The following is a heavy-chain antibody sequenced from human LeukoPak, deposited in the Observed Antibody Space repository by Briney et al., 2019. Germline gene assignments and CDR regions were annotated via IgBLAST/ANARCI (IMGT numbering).Heavy chain of an antibody. CDR3: ARSGSHDY. Sequence: GGSLRLSCAASGFTFRNYGLHWVRQAPGKGLEWVSYISSSSSYTNYADSVKGRLTISRDNAKNSLYLQMNSLRADDTAVYYCARSGSHDYWGQGTLVTVSS. D-gene: IGHD1-26*01. CDR1: GFTFRNYG. V-gene: IGHV3-11*03. J-gene: IGHJ4*02. CDR2: ISSSSSYT.